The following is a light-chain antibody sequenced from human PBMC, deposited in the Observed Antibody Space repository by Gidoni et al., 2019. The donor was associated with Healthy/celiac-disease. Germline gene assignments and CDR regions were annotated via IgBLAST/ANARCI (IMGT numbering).Light chain of an antibody. CDR1: SSDVGGYNY. CDR2: DVS. J-gene: IGLJ1*01. Sequence: QSALTPPASVSGSPGQSITISCTGTSSDVGGYNYVSWYQQHTGKAPKLMIYDVSNRPSGVSNRFSGSKSGNTASLTISGLQAEDEADYYCSSYTSSSTLVFGTGTKVTVL. CDR3: SSYTSSSTLV. V-gene: IGLV2-14*01.